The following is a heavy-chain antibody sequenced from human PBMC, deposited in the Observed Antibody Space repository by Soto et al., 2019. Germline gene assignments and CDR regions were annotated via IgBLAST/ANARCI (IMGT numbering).Heavy chain of an antibody. Sequence: GGSLRLSCAASGFTFSSYSMNWVRQAPGKGLEWVSSISSSSSYIYYADSVKGRFTISRDNAKNSLYLQMNSLRAEDTAVYYCARERGYNWNNHDAFDIWGQGTMVTVSS. CDR2: ISSSSSYI. V-gene: IGHV3-21*01. CDR3: ARERGYNWNNHDAFDI. J-gene: IGHJ3*02. D-gene: IGHD1-20*01. CDR1: GFTFSSYS.